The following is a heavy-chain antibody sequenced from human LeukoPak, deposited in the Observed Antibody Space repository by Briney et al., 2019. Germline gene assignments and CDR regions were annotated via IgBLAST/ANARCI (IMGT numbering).Heavy chain of an antibody. V-gene: IGHV3-30-3*01. CDR1: GFTFNTYA. CDR3: AREEWYYFGY. CDR2: ISYDGSNK. D-gene: IGHD3-3*01. Sequence: GGSLRLSCVASGFTFNTYAIHWVRQDPGKGLEWVAVISYDGSNKYYEDSVKGRFTISRDNSKNTLYLQMNSLRAEDMAVYYCAREEWYYFGYWGQGTLVTVSS. J-gene: IGHJ4*02.